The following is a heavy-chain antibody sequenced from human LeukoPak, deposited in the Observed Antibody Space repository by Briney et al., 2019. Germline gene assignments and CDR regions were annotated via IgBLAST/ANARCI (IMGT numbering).Heavy chain of an antibody. Sequence: SETLSLTCTVSGGSISSYYWSWIRQPPGKGLEWIGYISYSGSTNYNPSLKSRVTMSLDTSKNQFSLKLSSVTAADTAVYYCARYYGFYYFDSWGQGTLVTVSA. D-gene: IGHD3/OR15-3a*01. J-gene: IGHJ4*02. V-gene: IGHV4-59*01. CDR3: ARYYGFYYFDS. CDR1: GGSISSYY. CDR2: ISYSGST.